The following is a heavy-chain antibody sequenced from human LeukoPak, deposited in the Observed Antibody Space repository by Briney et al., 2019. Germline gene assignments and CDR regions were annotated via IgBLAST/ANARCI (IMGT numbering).Heavy chain of an antibody. CDR1: GGTFSSYA. D-gene: IGHD5-24*01. CDR3: ARDGKEMATIGAFDY. J-gene: IGHJ4*02. CDR2: IIPILGIA. V-gene: IGHV1-69*04. Sequence: EASVTVSFKASGGTFSSYAISWVRQAPGQGREWMGRIIPILGIANYAQKFQGRVTITPDKSTSTAYMQLSSLRSEDTAVYYCARDGKEMATIGAFDYWGQGTLVTVSS.